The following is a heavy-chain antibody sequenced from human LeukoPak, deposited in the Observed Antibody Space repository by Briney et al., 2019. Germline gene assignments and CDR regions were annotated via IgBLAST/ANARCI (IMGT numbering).Heavy chain of an antibody. CDR1: GYTLTHYY. V-gene: IGHV1-2*02. D-gene: IGHD3-3*01. Sequence: GASVKVSCKASGYTLTHYYMFWVRQAPGQGLEWMGWINPNSGDTNYAQKFQGRVTMTRDTSISTAYMELSSLRSDDTAVYYCASPYDLYGRRNDYWGQGTLVTVSS. CDR2: INPNSGDT. J-gene: IGHJ4*02. CDR3: ASPYDLYGRRNDY.